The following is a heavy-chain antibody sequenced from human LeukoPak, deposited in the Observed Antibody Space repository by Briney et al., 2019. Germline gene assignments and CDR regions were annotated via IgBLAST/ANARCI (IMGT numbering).Heavy chain of an antibody. CDR2: ITSAGST. Sequence: GGSLRLSCAASGFTFSNFAMSWVRQAPGKGLEWVSAITSAGSTYYPESVKGRFTISRDNSKNTLYLQMNSLRADDTAVYYCAKDRGYWGQGTLVTVSS. CDR3: AKDRGY. V-gene: IGHV3-23*01. J-gene: IGHJ4*02. CDR1: GFTFSNFA.